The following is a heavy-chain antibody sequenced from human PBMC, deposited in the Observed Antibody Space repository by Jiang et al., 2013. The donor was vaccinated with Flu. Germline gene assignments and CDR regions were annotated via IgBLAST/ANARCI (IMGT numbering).Heavy chain of an antibody. Sequence: GAEVKKPGASVKVSCKALGYSFTTYSVTWVRQAPGQGLEWMGWISVYNGDTQYAQKFQGRVTMTADTSTTTIYMELRSLRSDDTAVYYCARLSEKMILKRKTRLYYYAMDVWGQGTTVTVSS. D-gene: IGHD3-16*02. CDR3: ARLSEKMILKRKTRLYYYAMDV. CDR1: GYSFTTYS. J-gene: IGHJ6*02. V-gene: IGHV1-18*04. CDR2: ISVYNGDT.